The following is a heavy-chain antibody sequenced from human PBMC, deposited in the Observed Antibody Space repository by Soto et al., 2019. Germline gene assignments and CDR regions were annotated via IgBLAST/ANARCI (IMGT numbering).Heavy chain of an antibody. Sequence: QVQLQQSGPGLVKPSQTLSLTCAISGDSVSSNSAAWSWIRQSPSRGLEWLGRTYYRSHLYNDYAVSVKSRITINPDTSKNQISLQLNSVTPEDTAVYYGAGEQQLVLSDWFDPWGQGTLVTVSS. CDR3: AGEQQLVLSDWFDP. CDR2: TYYRSHLYN. D-gene: IGHD6-13*01. CDR1: GDSVSSNSAA. J-gene: IGHJ5*02. V-gene: IGHV6-1*01.